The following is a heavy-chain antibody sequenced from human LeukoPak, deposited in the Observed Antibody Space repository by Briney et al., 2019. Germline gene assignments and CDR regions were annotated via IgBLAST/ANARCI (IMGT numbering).Heavy chain of an antibody. J-gene: IGHJ4*02. CDR3: GRAGYDFVWRGYRDTGGDQ. D-gene: IGHD3-16*02. Sequence: RSSVKVSCKASGGTFSSYAISWVRQAPGQGLEWMGGINPIFGTTNYGQKFQDRLTITADESTGTAHMELSSLRSEDTAVYYCGRAGYDFVWRGYRDTGGDQWGQGTLVIVSS. CDR1: GGTFSSYA. CDR2: INPIFGTT. V-gene: IGHV1-69*01.